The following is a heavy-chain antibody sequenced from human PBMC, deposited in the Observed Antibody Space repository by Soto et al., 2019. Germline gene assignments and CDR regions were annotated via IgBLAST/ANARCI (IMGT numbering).Heavy chain of an antibody. J-gene: IGHJ5*02. CDR1: GFNFGAYA. V-gene: IGHV3-23*01. Sequence: EVQLLESGGDLVQPGGSLRLSCAASGFNFGAYAMTWVRQAPGKGLEWVSAISGSGDGTYYADSVKGRFTISRDNPKNTVYLQRNSPGAEDTAMYYCVKDICSTGSCCFAPWGKGTLVTVGS. D-gene: IGHD6-13*01. CDR2: ISGSGDGT. CDR3: VKDICSTGSCCFAP.